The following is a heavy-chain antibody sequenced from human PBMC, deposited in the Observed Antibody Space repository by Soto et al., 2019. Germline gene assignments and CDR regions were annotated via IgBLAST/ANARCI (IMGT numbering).Heavy chain of an antibody. CDR2: ISTYNGKA. V-gene: IGHV1-18*04. CDR1: GYTCTSFG. D-gene: IGHD4-4*01. Sequence: QGPLVQSGAEVKKPGASVKVSCKASGYTCTSFGITWVRQAPGQGLEWMGWISTYNGKANYAQKLQGRVTVTRDTSTNTAYMELRSLRSDDTAVYYCAKDGYGNNDGDALHIWGQGTMVTVSS. J-gene: IGHJ3*02. CDR3: AKDGYGNNDGDALHI.